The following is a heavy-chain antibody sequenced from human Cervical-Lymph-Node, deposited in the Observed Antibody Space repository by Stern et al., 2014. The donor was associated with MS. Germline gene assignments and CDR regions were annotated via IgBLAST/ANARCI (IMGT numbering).Heavy chain of an antibody. D-gene: IGHD3-22*01. CDR3: ARDGPNYDHNGRGDAFDV. V-gene: IGHV3-33*05. CDR2: ISYDGSNK. Sequence: QLQLQESGGGVVQPGGSLRLSCAASGFPFSGHGLHWVRQAPGKGLEWVALISYDGSNKWYAESVKGRFTISRDSSRNTMFLQMNTLRLEDAAVYYCARDGPNYDHNGRGDAFDVWGQGAMVTVSP. CDR1: GFPFSGHG. J-gene: IGHJ3*01.